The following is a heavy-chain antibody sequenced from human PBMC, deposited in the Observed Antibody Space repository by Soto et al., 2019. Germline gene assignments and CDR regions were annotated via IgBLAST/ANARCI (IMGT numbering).Heavy chain of an antibody. V-gene: IGHV4-59*01. J-gene: IGHJ4*02. CDR1: GDSISSYY. CDR3: ARGELYCSGGTCYSNRPFDY. CDR2: IYYSGST. D-gene: IGHD2-15*01. Sequence: PSETLSLTCTVSGDSISSYYWSWIRQPPGKGLEWIGYIYYSGSTNYNPSLKSRVTISIDTSKNQFSLKLTSVTAADTAVYYCARGELYCSGGTCYSNRPFDYWGQGTLVTVS.